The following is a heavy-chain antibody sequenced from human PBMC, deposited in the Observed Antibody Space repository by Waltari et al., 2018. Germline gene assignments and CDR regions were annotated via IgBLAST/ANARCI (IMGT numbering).Heavy chain of an antibody. CDR1: GYTFTSYA. V-gene: IGHV1-3*01. CDR3: AYGSSRPYYYYGMDV. Sequence: QVQLVQSGAEVKKPGASVKVSCKASGYTFTSYAMHWVRQAPGQRLEWMGWINAGNGNTKYSQKFQGRVTITRDTSASTAYMELSSLRSEDTAVDYCAYGSSRPYYYYGMDVWGQGTTVTVSS. CDR2: INAGNGNT. D-gene: IGHD6-6*01. J-gene: IGHJ6*02.